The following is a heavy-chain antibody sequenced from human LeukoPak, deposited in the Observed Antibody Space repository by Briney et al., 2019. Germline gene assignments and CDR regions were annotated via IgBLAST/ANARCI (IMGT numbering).Heavy chain of an antibody. CDR1: GGTFSSYT. CDR3: ARGGSGYSYGYVDY. J-gene: IGHJ4*02. Sequence: SVTVSFKASGGTFSSYTISWVRQAPGQGLEWMGSIIPILGIANYAQKFQGRVTITADESTSTAYMELSSLRSEDTAVYYCARGGSGYSYGYVDYWGQGTLVTVSS. V-gene: IGHV1-69*02. CDR2: IIPILGIA. D-gene: IGHD5-18*01.